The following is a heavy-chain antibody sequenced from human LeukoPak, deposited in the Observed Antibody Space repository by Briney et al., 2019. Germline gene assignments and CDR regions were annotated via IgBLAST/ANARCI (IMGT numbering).Heavy chain of an antibody. D-gene: IGHD4-23*01. CDR2: ISGRSSYT. Sequence: PGGSLRLSCAASGFTFSDYYMTWIRQAPGKGLEWVSCISGRSSYTNYADSVKGRFTISRDNAKNSLYLEMNRLRADDTAVYFCARQTRSVVPLTYWGPGTLVTVSS. J-gene: IGHJ4*02. V-gene: IGHV3-11*03. CDR1: GFTFSDYY. CDR3: ARQTRSVVPLTY.